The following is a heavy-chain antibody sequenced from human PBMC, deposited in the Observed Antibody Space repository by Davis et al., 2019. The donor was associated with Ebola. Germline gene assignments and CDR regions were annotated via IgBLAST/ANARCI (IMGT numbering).Heavy chain of an antibody. J-gene: IGHJ4*02. Sequence: ASVKVSCKASGYTFTGYYMHWVRQAPGQGLEWMGWINPNSGGTNYAQKFQGRVTMTRDTSISTAYMELRSLRSDDTAVYYCARDRRSIAARPIDYWGQGTLVTVSS. D-gene: IGHD6-6*01. CDR3: ARDRRSIAARPIDY. CDR1: GYTFTGYY. CDR2: INPNSGGT. V-gene: IGHV1-2*02.